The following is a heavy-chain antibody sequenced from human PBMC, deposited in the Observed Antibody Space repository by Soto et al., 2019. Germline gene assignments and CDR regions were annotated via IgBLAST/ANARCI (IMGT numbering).Heavy chain of an antibody. Sequence: SQTLSLTCAISGDSFSSNIAAWNWIRQSPSRGLEWLGRTYYRSKWYNDYAVSVKSRITINPDTSKNQFSLQLNSVTPEDTAVYYCASRGSYRGYGMDVWGQGTTVTVSS. CDR2: TYYRSKWYN. CDR3: ASRGSYRGYGMDV. J-gene: IGHJ6*02. CDR1: GDSFSSNIAA. V-gene: IGHV6-1*01. D-gene: IGHD1-26*01.